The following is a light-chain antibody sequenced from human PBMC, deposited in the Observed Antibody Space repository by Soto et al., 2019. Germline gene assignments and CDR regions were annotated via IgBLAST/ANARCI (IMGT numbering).Light chain of an antibody. CDR2: DVN. V-gene: IGLV2-14*03. CDR3: SSWTTSPTMI. J-gene: IGLJ2*01. CDR1: SSDIGAYNF. Sequence: QSILTQPASVSGSPGQSITISCTGTSSDIGAYNFVSWYQQHPGKAPKLMLYDVNIRPSGVSNRFSGSKSGNTASLTISGLQAKDEADYDCSSWTTSPTMIFGGGTKVTVL.